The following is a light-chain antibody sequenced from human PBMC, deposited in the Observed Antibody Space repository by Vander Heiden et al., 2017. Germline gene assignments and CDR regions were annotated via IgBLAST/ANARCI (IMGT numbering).Light chain of an antibody. J-gene: IGLJ1*01. CDR1: SSNIGAGYD. CDR3: QSYDSSLSGSYV. V-gene: IGLV1-40*01. CDR2: GNS. Sequence: QSVLTQPPSVSGAPGQRVTISCTGSSSNIGAGYDVHWSQQLPGPAPKLLIYGNSNRPSGVPDRFSGSKSGTSASLAITGLQAEDEADYYCQSYDSSLSGSYVFGTGTKVTGL.